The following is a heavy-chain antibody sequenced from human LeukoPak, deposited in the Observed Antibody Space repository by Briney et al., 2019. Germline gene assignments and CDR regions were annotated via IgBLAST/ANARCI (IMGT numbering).Heavy chain of an antibody. Sequence: SETLSLTCTVSGGSISSYYWSWIRQPPGKGLEWIGYIYYSGSTNYNPSLKSRVTISVDTSKNQFSLKLSSVTAADTAVYYCAREAYSGSYYGRGVFGYWGQGTLVTVSS. CDR2: IYYSGST. V-gene: IGHV4-59*01. CDR3: AREAYSGSYYGRGVFGY. D-gene: IGHD1-26*01. J-gene: IGHJ4*02. CDR1: GGSISSYY.